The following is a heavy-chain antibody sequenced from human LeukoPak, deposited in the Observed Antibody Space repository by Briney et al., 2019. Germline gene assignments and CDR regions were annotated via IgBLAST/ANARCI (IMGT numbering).Heavy chain of an antibody. J-gene: IGHJ5*02. Sequence: SQTLSLTCSISGDSVSSNAAAWNWLRQSPSRGLEWLGRTYYRSKWYTEYAVSVKGRITVKSDTSKNQFSLQLNSVTPEDTAVYYCASTHGPIDHWGQGTLVTVSS. CDR3: ASTHGPIDH. D-gene: IGHD2-8*01. CDR2: TYYRSKWYT. V-gene: IGHV6-1*01. CDR1: GDSVSSNAAA.